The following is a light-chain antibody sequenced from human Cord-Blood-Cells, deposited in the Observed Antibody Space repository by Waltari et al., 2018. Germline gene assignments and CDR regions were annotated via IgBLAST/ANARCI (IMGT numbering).Light chain of an antibody. V-gene: IGKV1-39*01. CDR3: QQRYSTPYS. Sequence: DIQMTQSPSSLSASVGDRVTITCRASQSISSYLNWYQQKPGKAPKLLIYAASSLQSGVPSRFSVSGSGTDFTLTISSLHPEAFATYYCQQRYSTPYSFGHGTKLEIK. CDR2: AAS. CDR1: QSISSY. J-gene: IGKJ2*03.